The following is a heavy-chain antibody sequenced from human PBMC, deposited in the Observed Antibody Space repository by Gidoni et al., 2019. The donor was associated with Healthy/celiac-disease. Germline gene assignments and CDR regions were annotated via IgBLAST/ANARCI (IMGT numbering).Heavy chain of an antibody. CDR3: TTDRGYYDSSGYSQGVDY. J-gene: IGHJ4*02. CDR1: GFTVSNAW. V-gene: IGHV3-15*07. D-gene: IGHD3-22*01. Sequence: EVQLVESGGGVVKPGGSLRLSCAASGFTVSNAWMNWVRQAPGKGREWVGRIKSKTDGGTTDYAAPVKGRFTISRDDSTNTLYLQMNSLKTEDTAVYYCTTDRGYYDSSGYSQGVDYWGQGTLVTVSS. CDR2: IKSKTDGGTT.